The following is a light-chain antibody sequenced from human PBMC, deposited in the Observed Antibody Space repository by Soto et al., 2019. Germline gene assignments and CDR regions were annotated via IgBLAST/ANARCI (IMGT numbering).Light chain of an antibody. CDR2: GAS. CDR3: QQYGSSHLT. CDR1: QSVRSNE. V-gene: IGKV3-20*01. Sequence: EIVLTQSPGTLSLSPGERATLSCRASQSVRSNELACYQQKPGQAPMLLIYGASSRATAIPDRVSGSGSGTDFTLTISRLEPDDFAVYYCQQYGSSHLTFGGGTKVEFK. J-gene: IGKJ4*01.